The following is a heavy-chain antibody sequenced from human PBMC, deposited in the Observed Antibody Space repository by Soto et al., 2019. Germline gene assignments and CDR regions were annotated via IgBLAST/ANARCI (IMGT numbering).Heavy chain of an antibody. CDR2: IIPILGIA. Sequence: SVKVSCKASGGTFSSYTISWVRQAPGQGLEWMGRIIPILGIANYAQKFQGRVTITADKSTSTAYMELSSLRSEDTAVYYCARKGCDGAGRKNKCFDYWGKGTLVTVSS. CDR3: ARKGCDGAGRKNKCFDY. CDR1: GGTFSSYT. V-gene: IGHV1-69*02. D-gene: IGHD3-10*01. J-gene: IGHJ4*02.